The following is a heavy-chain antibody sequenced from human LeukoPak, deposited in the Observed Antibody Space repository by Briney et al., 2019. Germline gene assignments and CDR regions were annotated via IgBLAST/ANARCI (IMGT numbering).Heavy chain of an antibody. D-gene: IGHD4-17*01. CDR3: ARGGDYVQEYFQH. V-gene: IGHV1-46*01. Sequence: ASVKDSCKASGDTFTGYYMHWVGQAPGQGLEWMGIINPSGGSTSYAQKFQGRVTMTRDTSTSTVYMELSSLTSEDTAVYYCARGGDYVQEYFQHWGQGTLVTVSS. J-gene: IGHJ1*01. CDR2: INPSGGST. CDR1: GDTFTGYY.